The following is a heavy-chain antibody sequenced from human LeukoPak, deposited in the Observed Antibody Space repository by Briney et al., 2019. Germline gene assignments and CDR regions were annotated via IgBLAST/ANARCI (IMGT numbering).Heavy chain of an antibody. CDR1: GYTFTGYY. CDR2: INPNSGGT. Sequence: ASVKVSCKASGYTFTGYYMHWVRQAPGQGLEWMGWINPNSGGTNYAQKFQGRVTMTRDTSISTAYMELSSLRSEDTAVYYCATGLGGSGSYYISSRIGYMDVWGKGTTVTVSS. CDR3: ATGLGGSGSYYISSRIGYMDV. V-gene: IGHV1-2*02. D-gene: IGHD3-10*01. J-gene: IGHJ6*03.